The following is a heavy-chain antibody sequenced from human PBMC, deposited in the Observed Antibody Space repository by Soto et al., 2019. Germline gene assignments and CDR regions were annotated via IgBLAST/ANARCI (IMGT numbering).Heavy chain of an antibody. J-gene: IGHJ1*01. V-gene: IGHV3-7*01. CDR1: GFTFSSYW. CDR2: IKQDGSEK. CDR3: ARDLGVRLVGVFQH. D-gene: IGHD3-10*01. Sequence: GGSLRLSCAASGFTFSSYWMSWVRQAPGKGLEWVANIKQDGSEKYYVDSVKGRFTISRDNAKNSLYLQMNSLRAEDTAVYYCARDLGVRLVGVFQHWGQGTLVTVSS.